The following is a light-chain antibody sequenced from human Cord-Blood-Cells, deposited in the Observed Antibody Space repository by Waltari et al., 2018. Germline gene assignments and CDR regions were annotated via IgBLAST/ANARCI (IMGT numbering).Light chain of an antibody. J-gene: IGLJ2*01. V-gene: IGLV3-19*01. CDR2: GKN. Sequence: SSELTQDPAVSVALGQTVRLTCQGDSLRSYYASWDQQKPGQATVLVIYGKNNRPSWIPDRFSGSSSGNTASLTITGAQAEDEADYYCNSRDSSGNHVVFGGGTKLTVL. CDR1: SLRSYY. CDR3: NSRDSSGNHVV.